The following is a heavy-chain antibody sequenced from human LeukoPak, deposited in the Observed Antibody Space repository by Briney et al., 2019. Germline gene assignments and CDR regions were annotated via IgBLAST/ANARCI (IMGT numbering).Heavy chain of an antibody. V-gene: IGHV4-59*01. Sequence: SETLSLTCTVSGGSISSYYWSWIRQPPGKGLEWIGYIYYSGSTNYNPSLKSRVTISVDTSKNQFSLKLSSVTAADTAVYYCAREGIVGATQPLLFDYWGQGTLVTVSS. D-gene: IGHD1-26*01. CDR3: AREGIVGATQPLLFDY. CDR2: IYYSGST. J-gene: IGHJ4*02. CDR1: GGSISSYY.